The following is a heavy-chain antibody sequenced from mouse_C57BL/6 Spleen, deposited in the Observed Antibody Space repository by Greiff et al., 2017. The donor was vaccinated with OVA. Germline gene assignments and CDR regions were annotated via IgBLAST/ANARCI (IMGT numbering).Heavy chain of an antibody. J-gene: IGHJ2*01. CDR3: ARRGRFDY. V-gene: IGHV1-26*01. Sequence: EVQLQQSGPELVKPGASVKISCKASGYTFTDYYMNWVKQSHGKSLEWIGDINPNNGGTSYNQKFKGKATLTVDKSSSTSYMELRSLTSEDSAVSYCARRGRFDYWGQGTTLTVSS. CDR1: GYTFTDYY. CDR2: INPNNGGT.